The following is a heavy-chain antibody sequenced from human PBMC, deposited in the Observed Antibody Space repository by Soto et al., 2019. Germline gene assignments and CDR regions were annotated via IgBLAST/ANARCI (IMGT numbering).Heavy chain of an antibody. CDR2: ISTSGSTT. D-gene: IGHD6-19*01. Sequence: HPGGSLRLSCAASGFTFSSFEMHWVRQAAGKGLEWVSYISTSGSTTYYADSVKGRFTISRDIAKNSLFLQMNSLRAEDTALYYCARVADYSSGWLYAFDIWGQGTMVTVSS. V-gene: IGHV3-48*03. CDR3: ARVADYSSGWLYAFDI. J-gene: IGHJ3*02. CDR1: GFTFSSFE.